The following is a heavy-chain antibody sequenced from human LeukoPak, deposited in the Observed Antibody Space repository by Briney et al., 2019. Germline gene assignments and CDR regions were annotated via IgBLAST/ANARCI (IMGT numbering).Heavy chain of an antibody. J-gene: IGHJ4*02. CDR3: ARGATVVTTIVNYNFDY. V-gene: IGHV3-33*01. D-gene: IGHD4-23*01. CDR2: IRYDGSNK. Sequence: GGSLRLSCAASGLTFSIYGMQWVSQAQSKGREWVAAIRYDGSNKYYVDAVEGRFTISRDNSKNTLYLQMNSVRAEDTAVYYCARGATVVTTIVNYNFDYWGQGTLVTVSS. CDR1: GLTFSIYG.